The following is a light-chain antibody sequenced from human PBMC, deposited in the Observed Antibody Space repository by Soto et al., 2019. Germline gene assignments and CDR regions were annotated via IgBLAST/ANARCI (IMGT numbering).Light chain of an antibody. Sequence: EIVLTQSPGPLSLSPGERATLSCRASQSISSNLAWYQQKPGQAPRLLMFRTSNRATGIPARFSGSGSGTDFTLTISSLEPEDFAVYYCQQRSNWPPSITFGQGTRLEIK. CDR2: RTS. J-gene: IGKJ5*01. V-gene: IGKV3-11*01. CDR1: QSISSN. CDR3: QQRSNWPPSIT.